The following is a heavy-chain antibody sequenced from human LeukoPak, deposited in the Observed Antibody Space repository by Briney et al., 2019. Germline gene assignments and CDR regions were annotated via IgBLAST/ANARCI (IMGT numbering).Heavy chain of an antibody. CDR2: ISSSSTYI. V-gene: IGHV3-21*06. Sequence: GGSLRLSCADSELTFSSYSMTWVRQAPGKGLEWVSSISSSSTYIYYAESVKGRFTISRDNAKNLLYLQMNSLRAEDTAVYYCARAPEIHYYYYYMDVWGKGTTVTVSS. D-gene: IGHD5-24*01. CDR1: ELTFSSYS. CDR3: ARAPEIHYYYYYMDV. J-gene: IGHJ6*03.